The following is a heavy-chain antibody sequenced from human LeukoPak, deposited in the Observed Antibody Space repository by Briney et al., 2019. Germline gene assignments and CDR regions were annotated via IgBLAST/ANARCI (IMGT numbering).Heavy chain of an antibody. V-gene: IGHV1-18*01. CDR2: ISAYNGNT. CDR1: GYTFTSYG. J-gene: IGHJ4*02. D-gene: IGHD3-10*01. Sequence: ASMKVSCKASGYTFTSYGISWVRQAPGQGLEWMGWISAYNGNTNYAQKLQGRVTMTTDTSTSTAYMELRSLRSDDTAVYYCARVPLWFGELLFPDYWGQGTLATVSS. CDR3: ARVPLWFGELLFPDY.